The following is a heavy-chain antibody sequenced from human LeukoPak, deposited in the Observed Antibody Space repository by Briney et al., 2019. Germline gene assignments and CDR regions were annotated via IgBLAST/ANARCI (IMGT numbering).Heavy chain of an antibody. D-gene: IGHD4-11*01. CDR2: IYYGGST. CDR3: ARHGDYKLGYNMDV. CDR1: GGSISSSSYY. Sequence: PSETLSLTCTVSGGSISSSSYYWGWIRQPPGKGLEWIGTIYYGGSTYYNPSLKSRVTISVDTSRNQFSLKLNSVTAADTAVYYCARHGDYKLGYNMDVWGKGTTVTVSS. V-gene: IGHV4-39*01. J-gene: IGHJ6*03.